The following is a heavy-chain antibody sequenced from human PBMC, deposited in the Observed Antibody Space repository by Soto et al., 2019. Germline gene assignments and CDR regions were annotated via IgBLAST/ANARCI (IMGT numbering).Heavy chain of an antibody. D-gene: IGHD3-22*01. CDR1: GYTFTSYG. CDR2: ISPYNGNT. V-gene: IGHV1-18*04. CDR3: ARAMNTHYYDTSY. J-gene: IGHJ4*02. Sequence: ASVKFYCKASGYTFTSYGISLVRQAPGQGLEWMGWISPYNGNTNYAQKIQGRVTMTTDTSTSTAYMELRSLRSDDTAVYYCARAMNTHYYDTSYWGQGTLVTVSS.